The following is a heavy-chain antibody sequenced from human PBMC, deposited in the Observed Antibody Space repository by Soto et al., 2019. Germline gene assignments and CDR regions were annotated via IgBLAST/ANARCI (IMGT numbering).Heavy chain of an antibody. D-gene: IGHD1-26*01. CDR3: ARVGAIVGANSGDY. Sequence: QVQLRESGPGLVKPSQTLSLTCSVSGGSISSGDFYWSWIRQPPGKGLEWIGYIYYSGCTYYNPSLRSRVAISLDTSNNQFSLKLSSVTAADTAVYYCARVGAIVGANSGDYWGQGTLVTVSS. CDR2: IYYSGCT. J-gene: IGHJ4*02. V-gene: IGHV4-30-4*01. CDR1: GGSISSGDFY.